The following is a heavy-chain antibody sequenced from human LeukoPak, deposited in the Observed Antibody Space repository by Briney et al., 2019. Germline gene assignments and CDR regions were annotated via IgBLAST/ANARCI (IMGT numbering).Heavy chain of an antibody. Sequence: SETLSLTCIVSGGSIGTNTYYWGWIRLPPGKGLEWIGEIHHRGTTYYNPSLRSRVTISVDTSENQFSLRLTSVTAADTAVYYCARVTYNGYQHFDYWGQGNLVTVS. D-gene: IGHD4-23*01. CDR3: ARVTYNGYQHFDY. J-gene: IGHJ4*02. CDR1: GGSIGTNTYY. V-gene: IGHV4-39*07. CDR2: IHHRGTT.